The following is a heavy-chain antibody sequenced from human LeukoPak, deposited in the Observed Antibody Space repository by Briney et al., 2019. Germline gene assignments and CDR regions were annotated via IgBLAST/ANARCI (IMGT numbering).Heavy chain of an antibody. D-gene: IGHD3-3*01. V-gene: IGHV4-59*01. CDR1: GGSFSGYY. Sequence: RSSETLSLTCAVYGGSFSGYYWSWIRQPPGKGLEWIGHTLYSGSTNYNPSLKSRVTMSVDTSKNQFSLRLSSVTAADTAVYYCARSADFGVIISWLDPWGPGTPVTVSS. J-gene: IGHJ5*02. CDR2: TLYSGST. CDR3: ARSADFGVIISWLDP.